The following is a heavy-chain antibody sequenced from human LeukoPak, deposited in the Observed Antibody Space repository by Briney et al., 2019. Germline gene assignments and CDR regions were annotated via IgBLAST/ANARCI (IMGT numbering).Heavy chain of an antibody. D-gene: IGHD6-13*01. CDR2: INPRRGST. CDR3: TREGAAEAKNFDY. V-gene: IGHV1-46*01. Sequence: ASVMVSCKPSRYTFTNYLIHWVRQAPGLGHEWMGIINPRRGSTRYAQKFQDRVVVTRDTSTSTVYMELSCLRSDDTAVYYCTREGAAEAKNFDYWGQGTLVTVSS. CDR1: RYTFTNYL. J-gene: IGHJ4*02.